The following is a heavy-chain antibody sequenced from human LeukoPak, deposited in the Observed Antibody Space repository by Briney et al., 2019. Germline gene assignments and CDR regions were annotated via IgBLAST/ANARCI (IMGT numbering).Heavy chain of an antibody. J-gene: IGHJ3*02. D-gene: IGHD2-8*01. CDR3: ARRYCTNGVCYRSAFDI. CDR1: GGSIIGSSHY. CDR2: VYYIGST. Sequence: SETLSLTCTVSGGSIIGSSHYCGWIRQPPGKGLEYIGSVYYIGSTYYNPSLKSRVTISEDTSKNQFSLKLSSVTAADTAVYFCARRYCTNGVCYRSAFDIWGQGIMVTVSS. V-gene: IGHV4-39*01.